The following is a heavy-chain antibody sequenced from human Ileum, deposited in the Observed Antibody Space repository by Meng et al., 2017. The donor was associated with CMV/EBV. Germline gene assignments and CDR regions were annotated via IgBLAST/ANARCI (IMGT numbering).Heavy chain of an antibody. V-gene: IGHV4-4*07. D-gene: IGHD3-10*01. CDR1: GGSLTSYY. CDR3: ARAAARGVPVDL. J-gene: IGHJ5*02. Sequence: QLPLQESGPSLLQPSETLSLTCTVTGGSLTSYYWTWIRQPAGKGLEWIGRIHPTGTTDDNPSLRSRVSMSLDKSKNQFSLKLTSVTAADTAVYYCARAAARGVPVDLWGQGTLVTVSS. CDR2: IHPTGTT.